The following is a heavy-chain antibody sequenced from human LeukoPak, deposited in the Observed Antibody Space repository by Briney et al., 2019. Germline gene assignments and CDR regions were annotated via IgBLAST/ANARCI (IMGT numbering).Heavy chain of an antibody. CDR2: IIPIFGTA. Sequence: SVKVSCKASGYTFTSNYIHWVRQAPGQGLEWMGGIIPIFGTANYAQKFQGRVTITADESTSTAYMELSSLRSEDTAVYYCARDNLRNSSWYFLTTAMYYFDYWGQGTLVTVSS. V-gene: IGHV1-69*13. CDR3: ARDNLRNSSWYFLTTAMYYFDY. J-gene: IGHJ4*02. D-gene: IGHD6-13*01. CDR1: GYTFTSNY.